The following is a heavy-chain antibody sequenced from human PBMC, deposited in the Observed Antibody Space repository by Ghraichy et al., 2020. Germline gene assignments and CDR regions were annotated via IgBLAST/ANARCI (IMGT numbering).Heavy chain of an antibody. D-gene: IGHD2-2*01. V-gene: IGHV3-21*01. CDR1: GFTFSSYS. CDR3: ARGWTMPQNFDY. Sequence: GGSLRLSCAASGFTFSSYSMNWVRQAPGKGLEWVSSISSSSSYIYYADSVKGRFTISRDNAKNSLYLQMNSLRAEDTAVYYCARGWTMPQNFDYWGQGTLVTVSP. CDR2: ISSSSSYI. J-gene: IGHJ4*02.